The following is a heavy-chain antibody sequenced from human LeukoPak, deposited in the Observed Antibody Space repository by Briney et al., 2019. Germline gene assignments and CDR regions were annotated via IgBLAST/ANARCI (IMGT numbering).Heavy chain of an antibody. J-gene: IGHJ4*02. V-gene: IGHV3-48*01. CDR2: ISSSSNII. D-gene: IGHD3-10*01. CDR1: GFTFSNYN. Sequence: AGSLRLSCAASGFTFSNYNMNWVRQPPGKGLQWVSYISSSSNIIYYADSVKGRFTIATDNATNSLFLQMNSLRAADTAVYYCARELAREFTIAYWGQATLLTVP. CDR3: ARELAREFTIAY.